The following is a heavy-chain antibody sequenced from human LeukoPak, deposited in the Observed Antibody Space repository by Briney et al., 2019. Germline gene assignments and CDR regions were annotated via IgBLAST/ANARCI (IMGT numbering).Heavy chain of an antibody. CDR1: GYTFTSYY. V-gene: IGHV1-46*01. CDR2: INPSGGRT. J-gene: IGHJ4*02. CDR3: ARESFYYYDY. D-gene: IGHD5/OR15-5a*01. Sequence: ASVKVSCKASGYTFTSYYMHWVRQAPGQGLEWMGIINPSGGRTSYAQKFQGRVTMTSDMSTSTVYMELSSLRSEDTAVYYCARESFYYYDYWGQGTLVTVSS.